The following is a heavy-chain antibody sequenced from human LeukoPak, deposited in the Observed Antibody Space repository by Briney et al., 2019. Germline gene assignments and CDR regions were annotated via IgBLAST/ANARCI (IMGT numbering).Heavy chain of an antibody. J-gene: IGHJ6*03. V-gene: IGHV4-61*02. Sequence: SQTLSLTCTVSGGSISSGSYYWSWIRQPAGKGLEWIGRIYTSGSTNYNPSLKSRVTISVDTSKNQFSLKLSSVTAADTAVYYCAGYRGYYYYMDVWGKGTTVTVSS. CDR2: IYTSGST. D-gene: IGHD4-11*01. CDR3: AGYRGYYYYMDV. CDR1: GGSISSGSYY.